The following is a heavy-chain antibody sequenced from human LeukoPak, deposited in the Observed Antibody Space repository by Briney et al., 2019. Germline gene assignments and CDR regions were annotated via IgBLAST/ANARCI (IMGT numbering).Heavy chain of an antibody. CDR3: ARHRYSSAWSVVYY. V-gene: IGHV4-59*08. Sequence: PSETLSLNCTVSGGSISTYYWSWIRQPPGKGLEWIGNIYYSGSTNYNPSLKSRVTISVDTSKNQFSLKLTAVTAADTAVYYCARHRYSSAWSVVYYWGQGTLVTVSS. CDR2: IYYSGST. CDR1: GGSISTYY. J-gene: IGHJ4*02. D-gene: IGHD6-19*01.